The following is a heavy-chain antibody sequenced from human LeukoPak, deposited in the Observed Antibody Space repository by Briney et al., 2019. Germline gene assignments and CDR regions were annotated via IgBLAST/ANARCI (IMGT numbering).Heavy chain of an antibody. Sequence: ASVKVSCKASGYTFTSYGISWVRQAPGQGLEWMGWMNPNSGNTGYAQKFQGRVTMTRNTSISTAYMELSSLRSEDTAVYYCASTSSSWYPLDYWGQGTLVTVSS. CDR1: GYTFTSYG. V-gene: IGHV1-8*02. CDR3: ASTSSSWYPLDY. CDR2: MNPNSGNT. D-gene: IGHD6-13*01. J-gene: IGHJ4*02.